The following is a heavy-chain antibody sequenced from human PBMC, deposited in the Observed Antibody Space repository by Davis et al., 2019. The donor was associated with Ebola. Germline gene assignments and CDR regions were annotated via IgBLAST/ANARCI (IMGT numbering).Heavy chain of an antibody. CDR3: ARAGYCSGGSCTRHYYYYGMDV. J-gene: IGHJ6*02. CDR1: GGTFSSYA. V-gene: IGHV1-69*04. Sequence: SVKVSCKASGGTFSSYAISWVRQAPGQGLEWMGRIIPILGIANYAQKFQGRVTITADKSTSTAYMELSSLRSEDTAVYYCARAGYCSGGSCTRHYYYYGMDVWGQGTTVTVSS. D-gene: IGHD2-15*01. CDR2: IIPILGIA.